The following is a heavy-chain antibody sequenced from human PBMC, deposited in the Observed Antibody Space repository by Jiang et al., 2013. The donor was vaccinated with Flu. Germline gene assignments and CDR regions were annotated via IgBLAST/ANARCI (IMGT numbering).Heavy chain of an antibody. J-gene: IGHJ3*02. V-gene: IGHV3-30*18. Sequence: VQLLESGGGVVQPGRSLRLSCAASGFTFSSYGMHWVRQAPGKGLEWVAVISYDGSNKYYADSVKGRFTISRDNSKNTLYLQMNSLRAEDTAVYYCAKVLYGDYGAGAFDIWGPRDNGHRLF. CDR1: GFTFSSYG. CDR3: AKVLYGDYGAGAFDI. D-gene: IGHD4-17*01. CDR2: ISYDGSNK.